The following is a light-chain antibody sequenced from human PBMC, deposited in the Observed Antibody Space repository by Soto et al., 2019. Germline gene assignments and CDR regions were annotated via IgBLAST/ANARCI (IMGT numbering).Light chain of an antibody. CDR3: QQRSNWPPIT. Sequence: ETVLTQSPATLSLSPGERATLSCRASQSVKTFLVWYQQRPGQAPRLLIYDASHRAAGIPARFSGSGFGTDFSLTISSLAHEDAAVYYCQQRSNWPPITFGQGTRLEIK. CDR2: DAS. J-gene: IGKJ5*01. CDR1: QSVKTF. V-gene: IGKV3-11*01.